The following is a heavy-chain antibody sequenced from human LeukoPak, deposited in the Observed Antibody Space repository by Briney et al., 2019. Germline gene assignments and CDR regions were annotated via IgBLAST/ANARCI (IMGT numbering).Heavy chain of an antibody. CDR1: GFTFSSYA. CDR3: ARGRDIVVGGNWFDP. J-gene: IGHJ5*02. CDR2: ISYDGSSE. Sequence: GRSLRLSCAASGFTFSSYAMHWVRQAPGKGLEWVALISYDGSSEYYADSVKGRFTISRDNSMNTLYLQMISLRAEDTAVYYCARGRDIVVGGNWFDPWGQGTLVTVSS. D-gene: IGHD2-2*01. V-gene: IGHV3-30-3*01.